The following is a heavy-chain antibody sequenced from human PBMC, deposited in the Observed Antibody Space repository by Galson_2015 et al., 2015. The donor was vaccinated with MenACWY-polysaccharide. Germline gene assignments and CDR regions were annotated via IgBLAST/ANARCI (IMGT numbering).Heavy chain of an antibody. CDR3: TRGHLGLGL. Sequence: SLRLSCAASGLTFSNWWMTWVRQAPGKGLEWVASIKEDGSEKYNVDSVKGRFTISRDNAKDSLYLQMNSLRAEDTAVYFCTRGHLGLGLWGQGTTVTVSS. CDR2: IKEDGSEK. D-gene: IGHD7-27*01. CDR1: GLTFSNWW. V-gene: IGHV3-7*01. J-gene: IGHJ6*02.